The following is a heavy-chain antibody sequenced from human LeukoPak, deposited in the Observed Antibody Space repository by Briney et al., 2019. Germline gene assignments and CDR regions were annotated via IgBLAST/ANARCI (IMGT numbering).Heavy chain of an antibody. V-gene: IGHV1-46*01. CDR3: ARSQMATIPDY. D-gene: IGHD5-24*01. J-gene: IGHJ4*02. CDR1: GYTFTSYY. Sequence: ASVKVSCKASGYTFTSYYIHWVRQAPGQGLEWMGIINPSGGSTSYAQKFKGRVTMTRDTSTSTVYMELSSLRSEDTAVYYCARSQMATIPDYWGQGTLVTVSS. CDR2: INPSGGST.